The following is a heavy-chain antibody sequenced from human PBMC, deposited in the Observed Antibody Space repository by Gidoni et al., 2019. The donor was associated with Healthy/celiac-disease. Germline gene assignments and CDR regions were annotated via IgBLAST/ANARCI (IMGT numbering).Heavy chain of an antibody. V-gene: IGHV3-21*01. Sequence: EVQLVESGGGLVKPGGSLRLSCAASGFTFSSYSMNWVRQAPGKGLEWVSSISSSSSYIYYADSVKGRFTISRDNAKNSLYLQMNSLRAEDTAVYYCARGAMITFGGVRGFHFDYWGQGTLVTVSS. CDR1: GFTFSSYS. CDR3: ARGAMITFGGVRGFHFDY. CDR2: ISSSSSYI. D-gene: IGHD3-16*01. J-gene: IGHJ4*02.